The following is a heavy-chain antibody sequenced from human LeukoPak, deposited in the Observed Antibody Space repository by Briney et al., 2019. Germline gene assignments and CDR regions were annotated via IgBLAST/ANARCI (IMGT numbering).Heavy chain of an antibody. J-gene: IGHJ4*02. D-gene: IGHD6-13*01. CDR3: ARFAPYSSSWYFDY. V-gene: IGHV4-31*03. CDR1: GGSISSGGYY. Sequence: SETLSLTRTVSGGSISSGGYYWSWIRQHPGKGLEWIGYIYYSGSTYYNTSLKSRVTISVDTSKNQFSLKLSSVTAADTAVYYCARFAPYSSSWYFDYWGQGTLVTVSS. CDR2: IYYSGST.